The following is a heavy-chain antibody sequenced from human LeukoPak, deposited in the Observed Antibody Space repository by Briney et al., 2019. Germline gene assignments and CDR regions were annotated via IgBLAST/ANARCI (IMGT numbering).Heavy chain of an antibody. V-gene: IGHV1-8*03. J-gene: IGHJ4*02. CDR3: ARGPLSFVGARHPFDY. D-gene: IGHD1-26*01. Sequence: VASVKVSCAASGYTFTRYDINWVRQATGQGLGWMAWMNPNRGNTSNAQTFQGRVTITRNTSISTAYMELSSLRSEDTAVYYCARGPLSFVGARHPFDYWGQGTLVTVSS. CDR2: MNPNRGNT. CDR1: GYTFTRYD.